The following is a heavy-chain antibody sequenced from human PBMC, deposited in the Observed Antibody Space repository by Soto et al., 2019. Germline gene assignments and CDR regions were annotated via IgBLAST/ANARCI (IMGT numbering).Heavy chain of an antibody. CDR2: IYYSGST. J-gene: IGHJ4*02. CDR3: ARHTPAISISDH. V-gene: IGHV4-39*01. CDR1: GGSISSSSYY. Sequence: QLQLQESGPGLVKPSETLSLTCTVSGGSISSSSYYWGWIRQPPGKGLEWIGSIYYSGSTYYNPSLKSRVTISVDTSKNQFSLNLSSVTAAYTAVYSCARHTPAISISDHWCQGTLVTVSS. D-gene: IGHD2-15*01.